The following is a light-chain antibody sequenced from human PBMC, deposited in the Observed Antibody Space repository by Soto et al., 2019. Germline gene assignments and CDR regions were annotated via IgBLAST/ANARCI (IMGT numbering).Light chain of an antibody. Sequence: QSALTQPPSASGSPGQSVTISCTGTSSDVGGYNYVSWYQQHPGKAPKLMIYEVTKRPSGVPDRFSGSKSGNTASLTVSGLQAEDEADCYCSSYAGSNNLFGGGTKLTVL. CDR1: SSDVGGYNY. CDR2: EVT. V-gene: IGLV2-8*01. J-gene: IGLJ2*01. CDR3: SSYAGSNNL.